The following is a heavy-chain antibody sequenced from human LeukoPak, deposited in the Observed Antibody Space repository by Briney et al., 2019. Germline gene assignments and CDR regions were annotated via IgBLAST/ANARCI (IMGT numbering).Heavy chain of an antibody. CDR1: GFTFDDYG. D-gene: IGHD5-24*01. CDR2: INWNGGST. Sequence: GGSLRLSCAASGFTFDDYGMSWVRQAPGKGLEWVSGINWNGGSTGYADSVKGRFTISRDNAKNSLYLQMNSLRAEDTAVYYCARGGMATNRDYMDVWGKGTTVTVSS. V-gene: IGHV3-20*04. J-gene: IGHJ6*03. CDR3: ARGGMATNRDYMDV.